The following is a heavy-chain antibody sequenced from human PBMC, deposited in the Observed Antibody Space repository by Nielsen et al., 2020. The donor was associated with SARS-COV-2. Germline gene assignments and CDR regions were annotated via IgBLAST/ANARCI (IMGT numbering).Heavy chain of an antibody. CDR2: IYHSGST. J-gene: IGHJ4*02. Sequence: SETLSLTCTVAGYSIRSGYYWGLIRQPPGKGLEWIGSIYHSGSTYYNPSLKSRVTISVDTSKNQFSLKLSSVTAADTAVYYCARDPHYGDYPTDYWGQGTLVTVSS. CDR1: GYSIRSGYY. CDR3: ARDPHYGDYPTDY. V-gene: IGHV4-38-2*02. D-gene: IGHD4-17*01.